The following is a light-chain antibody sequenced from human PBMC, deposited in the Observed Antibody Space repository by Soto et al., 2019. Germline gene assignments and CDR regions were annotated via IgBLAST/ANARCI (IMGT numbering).Light chain of an antibody. V-gene: IGKV1-9*01. CDR3: QQLMSYPIT. J-gene: IGKJ5*01. CDR1: QGISSY. Sequence: DIQLTQSPSFLSASVGDRVTITCRASQGISSYLAWYQQKPRKAPEVLIFGASTLQSGVPSRFSGSGSGTEFTLTISSLQPEDSATYYCQQLMSYPITFRQGTRLEIK. CDR2: GAS.